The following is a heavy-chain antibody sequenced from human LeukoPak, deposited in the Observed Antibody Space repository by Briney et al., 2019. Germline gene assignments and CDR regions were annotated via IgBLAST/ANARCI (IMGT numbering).Heavy chain of an antibody. D-gene: IGHD1-26*01. CDR1: GFTFSSYG. J-gene: IGHJ4*02. V-gene: IGHV3-30*02. CDR3: AKELVGATDY. CDR2: ILYDGSNK. Sequence: GGSLRLSCAASGFTFSSYGMHWVRQAPGKGLEWVAFILYDGSNKYYADSVKGRFTISRDNSKNTLYLQMNSLRAEDTAVYYCAKELVGATDYWGQGTLVTVSS.